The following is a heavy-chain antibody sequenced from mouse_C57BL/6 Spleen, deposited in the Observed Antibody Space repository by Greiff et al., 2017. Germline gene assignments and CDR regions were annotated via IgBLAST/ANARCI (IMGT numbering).Heavy chain of an antibody. CDR2: IDPSDSYT. V-gene: IGHV1-69*01. Sequence: QVQLQQPGAELVMPGASVKLSCKASGYTFTSYWMHWVKQRPGQGLEWIGEIDPSDSYTNYNQKFKGKSTLTVDKSSSTAYMQLSSLTSEDSAVYYCARRGSSYGDFDVWGTGTTVTVSS. J-gene: IGHJ1*03. CDR1: GYTFTSYW. CDR3: ARRGSSYGDFDV. D-gene: IGHD1-1*01.